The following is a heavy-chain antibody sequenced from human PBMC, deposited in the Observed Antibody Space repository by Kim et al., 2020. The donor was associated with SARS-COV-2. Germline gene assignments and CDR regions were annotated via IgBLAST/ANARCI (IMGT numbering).Heavy chain of an antibody. V-gene: IGHV3-7*03. J-gene: IGHJ1*01. CDR2: IKQDGTRQ. CDR1: GFTFGSYW. Sequence: GGSLRLSCAASGFTFGSYWMTWVRQAPGKGLEWVANIKQDGTRQYYVDSVRGRFTVSRDGANMYLQMNSLRAEDTAVYYCARTLTGTTESFEYWGRGTLV. CDR3: ARTLTGTTESFEY. D-gene: IGHD3-9*01.